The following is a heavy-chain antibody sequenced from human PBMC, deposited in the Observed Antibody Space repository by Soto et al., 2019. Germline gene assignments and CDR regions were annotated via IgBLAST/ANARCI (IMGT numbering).Heavy chain of an antibody. CDR2: INAGDGYT. D-gene: IGHD3-10*01. V-gene: IGHV1-3*05. CDR3: ARAIGMVALDY. Sequence: QVQFVQSGAKEREPGASVKVTCKTSGYTFTSHHIHWVRQAPGQWLEWMGLINAGDGYTQYSRTFQDRVTFSRDTSAGTVYMEFSGLTYEDTAVYYCARAIGMVALDYWGQGTLVTVSS. J-gene: IGHJ4*02. CDR1: GYTFTSHH.